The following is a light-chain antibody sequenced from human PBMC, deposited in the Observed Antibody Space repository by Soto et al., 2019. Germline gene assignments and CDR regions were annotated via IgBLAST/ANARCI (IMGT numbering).Light chain of an antibody. Sequence: ELLLTQSPGTLSLSPGEIATLSCRSSQSVSNNYLAWYQQKPGQAPRLLIYGASNRATGIPDRFSGSGSGTDFTLTISRLEPEDFAVYYCQQYGSSPPWTFGQGTKVDIK. CDR2: GAS. J-gene: IGKJ1*01. CDR3: QQYGSSPPWT. CDR1: QSVSNNY. V-gene: IGKV3-20*01.